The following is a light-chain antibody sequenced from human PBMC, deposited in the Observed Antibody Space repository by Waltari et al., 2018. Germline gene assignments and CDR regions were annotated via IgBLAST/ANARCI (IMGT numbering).Light chain of an antibody. J-gene: IGLJ2*01. V-gene: IGLV1-47*01. CDR3: AAWDDSLNGVF. Sequence: QSVLTQPPSASGTPGQRVTISCSGSSSNIGTNYVYWYQQLPGTAPKLLIYRHDQRPSGVPDLISGSKAGTSASLAISGLRSEDEADYYCAAWDDSLNGVFFGGGTKLTVL. CDR1: SSNIGTNY. CDR2: RHD.